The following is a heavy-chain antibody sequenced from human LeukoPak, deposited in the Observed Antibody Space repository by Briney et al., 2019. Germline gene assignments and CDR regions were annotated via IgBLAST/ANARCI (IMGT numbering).Heavy chain of an antibody. CDR3: ARDALSDP. CDR1: GFTFSSYW. V-gene: IGHV3-66*01. Sequence: PGGSLRLSRAASGFTFSSYWMSWVRQAPGKGLEWVSVIYSGGSTYYADSVKGRFTISRDNSKNTLYLQMNSLRAEDTAVYYCARDALSDPWGQGTLVTVSS. J-gene: IGHJ5*02. CDR2: IYSGGST.